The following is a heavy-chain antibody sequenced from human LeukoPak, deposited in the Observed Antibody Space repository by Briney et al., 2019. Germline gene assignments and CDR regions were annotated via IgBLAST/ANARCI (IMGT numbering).Heavy chain of an antibody. CDR3: ARAPYYDSSGYHSAYFEY. CDR2: IYYSGST. Sequence: PSETLSLTCTVSGGSISSYYWGWIRQPPGKGLEWIGSIYYSGSTYYNPSLKSRVTISVDTSKNQFSLKLSSVTAADTAVYYCARAPYYDSSGYHSAYFEYWGQGTLVTVSS. V-gene: IGHV4-39*07. J-gene: IGHJ4*02. D-gene: IGHD3-22*01. CDR1: GGSISSYY.